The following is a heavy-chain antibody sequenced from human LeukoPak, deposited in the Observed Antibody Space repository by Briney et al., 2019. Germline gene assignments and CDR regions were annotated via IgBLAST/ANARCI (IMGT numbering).Heavy chain of an antibody. CDR1: GGSFSGYY. D-gene: IGHD6-13*01. J-gene: IGHJ4*02. CDR3: ARVGRRGSSWYDY. V-gene: IGHV4-34*01. CDR2: INHSGST. Sequence: PSETLSLTCAVYGGSFSGYYWSWIRQPPGKGLEWIGEINHSGSTNYNPSLKSRVTVSVDTSKNQFSLKLSSVTAADTAVYYCARVGRRGSSWYDYWGQGTLVTVSS.